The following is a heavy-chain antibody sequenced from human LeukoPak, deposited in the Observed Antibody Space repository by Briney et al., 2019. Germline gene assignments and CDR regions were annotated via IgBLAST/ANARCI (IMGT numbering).Heavy chain of an antibody. CDR1: GGTFSGYA. CDR2: IIPILGIA. J-gene: IGHJ6*02. D-gene: IGHD2-2*01. V-gene: IGHV1-69*04. Sequence: SVKVSCKASGGTFSGYAISWVRQAPGQGLEWMGRIIPILGIANYAQKFQGRVTITADKSTSTAYMELSSLRSEDTAVYYCARVGYCSSTSCYAGTPYYYYYYGMDVWGQGTTVTVSS. CDR3: ARVGYCSSTSCYAGTPYYYYYYGMDV.